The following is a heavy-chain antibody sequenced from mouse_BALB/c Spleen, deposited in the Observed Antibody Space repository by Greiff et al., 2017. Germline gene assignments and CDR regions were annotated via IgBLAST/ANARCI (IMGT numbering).Heavy chain of an antibody. CDR3: ARGWLSD. J-gene: IGHJ3*01. D-gene: IGHD2-3*01. CDR2: IDPANGNT. Sequence: DVKLVESGAELVKPGASVKLSCTASGFNIKDTYMHWVKQRPEQGLEWIGRIDPANGNTKYDPKFQGKATITADTSSNTAYLQLSSLTSEDTAVYYCARGWLSDWGQGTLVTVSA. CDR1: GFNIKDTY. V-gene: IGHV14-3*02.